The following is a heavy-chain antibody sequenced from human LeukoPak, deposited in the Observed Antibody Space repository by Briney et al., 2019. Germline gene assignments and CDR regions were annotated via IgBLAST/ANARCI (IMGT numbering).Heavy chain of an antibody. J-gene: IGHJ4*02. Sequence: ASVKVSCKASGYTFTSYGISWVRQAPGQGLEWMGWISAYNGNTNYAQKLQGRVTMTTDTSTSTAYMEVRSLRSDDTAVYYCARDLSIAVAGAQGYWGQGTLVTVSS. CDR3: ARDLSIAVAGAQGY. CDR2: ISAYNGNT. V-gene: IGHV1-18*01. CDR1: GYTFTSYG. D-gene: IGHD6-19*01.